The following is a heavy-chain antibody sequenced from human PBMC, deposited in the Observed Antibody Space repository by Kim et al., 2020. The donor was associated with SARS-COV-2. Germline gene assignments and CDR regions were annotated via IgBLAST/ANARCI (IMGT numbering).Heavy chain of an antibody. CDR1: GFTFSSYA. J-gene: IGHJ4*02. V-gene: IGHV3-30*04. Sequence: GGSLRLSCAASGFTFSSYAMHWVRQAPGKGLEWVAVISYDGSNKYYADSVKGRFTISRDNSKNTLYLQMNSLRAEDTAVYYCASSGLAVAGRFDYWGQGTLVTVSS. CDR2: ISYDGSNK. CDR3: ASSGLAVAGRFDY. D-gene: IGHD6-19*01.